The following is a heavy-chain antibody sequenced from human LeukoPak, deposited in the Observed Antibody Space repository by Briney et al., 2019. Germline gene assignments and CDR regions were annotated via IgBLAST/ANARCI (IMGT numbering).Heavy chain of an antibody. J-gene: IGHJ4*02. CDR3: VTRVDATTIFDY. CDR2: IYREGTP. D-gene: IGHD5-24*01. Sequence: GGSLRLSCAASGIIVSSNYLSWVRQAPGKGLEWVSAIYREGTPYYTDSVKGRFTISRDNSKNTMYLQMNSLRAEDTAVYYCVTRVDATTIFDYWGQGTLVTVSS. CDR1: GIIVSSNY. V-gene: IGHV3-66*02.